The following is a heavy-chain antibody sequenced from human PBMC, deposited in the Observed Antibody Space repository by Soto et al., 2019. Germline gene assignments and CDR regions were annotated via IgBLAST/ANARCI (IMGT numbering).Heavy chain of an antibody. CDR2: IYYSGST. D-gene: IGHD5-18*01. Sequence: SETLSLTCTVSGGSVSSGSYYWSWIRQPPGKGLEWIGYIYYSGSTNYNHSLKSRVTISVDTSKNQFSLKLSSVTAADKAVYYCARSRGYSYGWDSLYDYWGQGTLVTVSS. V-gene: IGHV4-61*01. CDR1: GGSVSSGSYY. J-gene: IGHJ4*02. CDR3: ARSRGYSYGWDSLYDY.